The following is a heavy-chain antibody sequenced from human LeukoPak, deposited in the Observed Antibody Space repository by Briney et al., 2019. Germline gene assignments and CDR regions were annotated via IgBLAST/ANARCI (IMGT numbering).Heavy chain of an antibody. CDR3: ARCPYDYTTSGGMDV. CDR2: TSHDGSKK. D-gene: IGHD3-16*01. V-gene: IGHV3-30-3*01. CDR1: GFSVSSSY. J-gene: IGHJ6*02. Sequence: PGGSLRLSCAASGFSVSSSYMYWVRQAPGKGLGWVAVTSHDGSKKYYADSVKGRFTISRDNSKNTLYLQMNSLRTQDTAVYYCARCPYDYTTSGGMDVWGQGTTVTVSS.